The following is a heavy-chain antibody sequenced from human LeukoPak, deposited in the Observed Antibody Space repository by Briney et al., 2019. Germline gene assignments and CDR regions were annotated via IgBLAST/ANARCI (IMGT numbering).Heavy chain of an antibody. CDR2: ISGSGSST. J-gene: IGHJ4*02. D-gene: IGHD1-14*01. CDR3: AKGDWNQFWYFDY. Sequence: GGSLRLSCAASGFTFSSYAMSWVRQAPGRGLEWVSAISGSGSSTYYADSVKGRFTISRDNSKNTLYLQMNSLRAEDTAVYYCAKGDWNQFWYFDYWGQGTLVTVSS. CDR1: GFTFSSYA. V-gene: IGHV3-23*01.